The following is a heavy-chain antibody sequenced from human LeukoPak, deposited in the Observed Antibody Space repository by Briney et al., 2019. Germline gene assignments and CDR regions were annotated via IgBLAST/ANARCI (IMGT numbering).Heavy chain of an antibody. CDR3: ATSSTTYGSGNYDSRAFEV. J-gene: IGHJ4*02. CDR2: ISGSGGST. V-gene: IGHV3-23*01. CDR1: GFTFSSHA. Sequence: PGGSLRLSCAASGFTFSSHAMNWVRQAPGKGLEWVSVISGSGGSTYYADSGKGRFTISRDNSKNTVYVQMNSLRVEDTAVYYCATSSTTYGSGNYDSRAFEVWGQGTLVTVSS. D-gene: IGHD3-10*01.